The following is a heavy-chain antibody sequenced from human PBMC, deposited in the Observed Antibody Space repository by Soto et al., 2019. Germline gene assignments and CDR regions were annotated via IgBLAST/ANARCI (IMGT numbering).Heavy chain of an antibody. V-gene: IGHV3-15*07. CDR3: TTGYGSTWYS. J-gene: IGHJ5*02. CDR1: SFTFNNAW. Sequence: GGSLRLSCAASSFTFNNAWINWVRQAPGKGLEWVGHIKTKIEGGTTDYATPVKGRFTISKDDSTTTVYLQMNSLKTEDTAVYFCTTGYGSTWYSWGQGTLVTVSS. CDR2: IKTKIEGGTT. D-gene: IGHD6-13*01.